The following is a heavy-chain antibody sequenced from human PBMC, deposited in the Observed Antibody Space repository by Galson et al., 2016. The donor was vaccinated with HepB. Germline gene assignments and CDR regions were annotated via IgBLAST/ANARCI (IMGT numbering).Heavy chain of an antibody. Sequence: SLRLSCAASGFTFRNYGMHWVRRAPGKGPEWVAVISYDGMDKNYVDSVKGRFTISRDNSKNTLYLQMNSLRLEDTAVYYCAKEIHRRGYLGHWGQGTRVTVSS. V-gene: IGHV3-30*18. CDR3: AKEIHRRGYLGH. CDR2: ISYDGMDK. J-gene: IGHJ4*02. D-gene: IGHD3-16*02. CDR1: GFTFRNYG.